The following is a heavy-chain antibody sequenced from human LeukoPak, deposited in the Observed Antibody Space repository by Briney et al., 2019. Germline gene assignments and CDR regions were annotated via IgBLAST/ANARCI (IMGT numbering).Heavy chain of an antibody. CDR3: AELGITMIGGV. D-gene: IGHD3-10*02. Sequence: PGGSLRLSCAASGFTFSSYEMNWVRQAPGKWLEWVSYISSSGSTIYYADSVKGRFTISRDNAKNSLCLQMNSLRAEDTAVYYCAELGITMIGGVWGKGTTVTISS. J-gene: IGHJ6*04. CDR1: GFTFSSYE. CDR2: ISSSGSTI. V-gene: IGHV3-48*03.